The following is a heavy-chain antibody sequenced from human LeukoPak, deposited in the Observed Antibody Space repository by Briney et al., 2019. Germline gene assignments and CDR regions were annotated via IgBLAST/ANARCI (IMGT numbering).Heavy chain of an antibody. CDR1: GASVSSGSYY. J-gene: IGHJ3*02. CDR2: IYYSGST. Sequence: SETLSLTCTVSGASVSSGSYYWSWIRQPPGRGLEYSGYIYYSGSTNYNPSLKSRVTISADTSKNQFSLKLSSVTAADTALYYCARYCSSTSCSDNAFDIWGQGTMVTVSS. D-gene: IGHD2-2*01. CDR3: ARYCSSTSCSDNAFDI. V-gene: IGHV4-61*01.